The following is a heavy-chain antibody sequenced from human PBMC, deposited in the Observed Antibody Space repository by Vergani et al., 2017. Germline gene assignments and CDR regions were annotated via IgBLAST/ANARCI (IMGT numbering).Heavy chain of an antibody. CDR1: GFTFNQYG. J-gene: IGHJ5*02. CDR2: TWYDGNNK. V-gene: IGHV3-33*01. CDR3: ARDWRLLYNRFDH. Sequence: QVQLVESGGGVVQPGRSLRLSCAASGFTFNQYGMHWVRQAPGKGLEWVAVTWYDGNNKQYADSVKGRFTISRDNSKSTMYLQMNSLRDEDTSVYYCARDWRLLYNRFDHWGQGTLVTVSA. D-gene: IGHD1-14*01.